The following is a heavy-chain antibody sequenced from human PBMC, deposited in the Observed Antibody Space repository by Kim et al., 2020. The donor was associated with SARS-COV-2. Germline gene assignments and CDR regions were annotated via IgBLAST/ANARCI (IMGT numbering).Heavy chain of an antibody. J-gene: IGHJ6*02. V-gene: IGHV3-23*01. D-gene: IGHD4-4*01. Sequence: GSLRLSCAASGFTFRTYGMSWVRQAPGKGLEWVSGISASGDKTSYADSVQGRFTISRDNSKNTLYLQLNNLIAEDTAIYYCAKGGDYINYHYYGLDVWG. CDR3: AKGGDYINYHYYGLDV. CDR2: ISASGDKT. CDR1: GFTFRTYG.